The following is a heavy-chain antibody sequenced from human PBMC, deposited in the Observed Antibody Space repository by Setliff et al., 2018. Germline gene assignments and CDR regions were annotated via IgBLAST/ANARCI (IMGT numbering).Heavy chain of an antibody. CDR2: IWYDGSNK. D-gene: IGHD2-15*01. J-gene: IGHJ3*02. Sequence: PGGSLRLSCAASGFTFSTYGMHWVRQGPGKGLEWVAFIWYDGSNKYYVDSEKGRFTVSRDNSKDTLYLQMNSLRVEDSAIYYCVCFSWRGCSGDTCYSGDDSFDMWGQGTEVTVSS. CDR3: VCFSWRGCSGDTCYSGDDSFDM. CDR1: GFTFSTYG. V-gene: IGHV3-30*02.